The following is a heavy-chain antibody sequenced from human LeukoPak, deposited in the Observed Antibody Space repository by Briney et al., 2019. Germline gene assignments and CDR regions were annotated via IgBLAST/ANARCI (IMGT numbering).Heavy chain of an antibody. CDR3: AKDPSSYYDSSGYYLDY. V-gene: IGHV3-23*01. CDR1: GFTFSSYA. J-gene: IGHJ4*02. Sequence: GGSLRLSCAASGFTFSSYAMSWVRQAPGKGLEWASAISGSGGSTYYADSVKGRFTISRDNSKNTLYLQMNSLRAEDTAVYYCAKDPSSYYDSSGYYLDYWGQGTLVTVSS. D-gene: IGHD3-22*01. CDR2: ISGSGGST.